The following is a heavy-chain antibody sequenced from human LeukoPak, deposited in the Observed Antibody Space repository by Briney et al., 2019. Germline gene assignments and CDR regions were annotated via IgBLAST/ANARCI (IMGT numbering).Heavy chain of an antibody. CDR1: GFTFSSYA. Sequence: GGSLRLSCAASGFTFSSYAMHWVRQAPGKGLEWVAVISYDGSNKYYADSVKGRFTISRDNSKNTLYLQMNSLRAEDTAVYYYAREPYISIAAAGGYNWFDPWGQGTLVTVSS. D-gene: IGHD6-13*01. J-gene: IGHJ5*02. CDR2: ISYDGSNK. V-gene: IGHV3-30-3*01. CDR3: AREPYISIAAAGGYNWFDP.